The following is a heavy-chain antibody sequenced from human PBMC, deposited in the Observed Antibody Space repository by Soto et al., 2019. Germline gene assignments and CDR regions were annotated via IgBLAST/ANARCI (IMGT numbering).Heavy chain of an antibody. J-gene: IGHJ4*02. CDR3: ASEGPKDWSGYQSFDY. CDR1: GFTFSSYA. CDR2: ISYDGSNK. V-gene: IGHV3-30-3*01. D-gene: IGHD3-3*01. Sequence: QVQLVESGGGVVQPGRSLRLSCAASGFTFSSYAMHWVRQAPGKGLEWVAVISYDGSNKYYADSVKGRFTISRDNSKNTLYLQMNSLRAEDTAVYYCASEGPKDWSGYQSFDYWGQGTLVTVSS.